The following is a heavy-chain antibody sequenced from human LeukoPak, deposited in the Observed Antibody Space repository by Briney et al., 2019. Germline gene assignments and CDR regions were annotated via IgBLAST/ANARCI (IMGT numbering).Heavy chain of an antibody. J-gene: IGHJ4*02. Sequence: GGSLRLSCAASGFTFSSYSMNWVRQAPGKGLEWVSSISSSGSYIYYADSVKGRFTISRDNAKNSLYLQMNSLRAEDTAVYYCARDLFTGDRGYYFDYWGQGTLVTVSS. V-gene: IGHV3-21*01. CDR1: GFTFSSYS. D-gene: IGHD7-27*01. CDR2: ISSSGSYI. CDR3: ARDLFTGDRGYYFDY.